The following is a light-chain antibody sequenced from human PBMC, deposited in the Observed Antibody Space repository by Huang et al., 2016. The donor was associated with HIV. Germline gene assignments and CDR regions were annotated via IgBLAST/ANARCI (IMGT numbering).Light chain of an antibody. CDR3: QQRSSGVT. Sequence: IVLTQSPATLAWYPGERVTLSCRASQSVGNYIAWYQQHPGQSPKLLIYDTYNRATGTPVRFSGSGSGTDFTLTISSLESEDFAVYYCQQRSSGVTFGGGTKVQVK. J-gene: IGKJ4*01. V-gene: IGKV3-11*01. CDR1: QSVGNY. CDR2: DTY.